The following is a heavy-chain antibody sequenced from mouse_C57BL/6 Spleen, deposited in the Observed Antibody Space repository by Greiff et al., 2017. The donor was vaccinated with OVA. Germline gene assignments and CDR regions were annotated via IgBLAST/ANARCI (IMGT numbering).Heavy chain of an antibody. V-gene: IGHV14-1*01. CDR3: ASITTVVAPFAY. D-gene: IGHD1-1*01. CDR1: GFNIKDYY. J-gene: IGHJ3*01. Sequence: VQLQQSGAELVRPGASVKLSCTASGFNIKDYYMHWVKQRPEQGLEWIGRLDPEDGDTEYAPKFQGKATMTADTSSNTAYLQLSSLTSEDTAVYYCASITTVVAPFAYWGQGTLVTVSA. CDR2: LDPEDGDT.